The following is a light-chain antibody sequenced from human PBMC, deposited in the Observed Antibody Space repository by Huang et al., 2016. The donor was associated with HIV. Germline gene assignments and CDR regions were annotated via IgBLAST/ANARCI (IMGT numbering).Light chain of an antibody. Sequence: DIVMTQSPDSLAVSLGERATINCKSRQSVLYHSNNKNYLAWYQQKPGQPPKLLIYWASAREAGVPSRFSGSGSGTDFTLTISSLQAEDVALYYCQQYYSTPPTFGQGTKVEIK. CDR1: QSVLYHSNNKNY. V-gene: IGKV4-1*01. CDR3: QQYYSTPPT. CDR2: WAS. J-gene: IGKJ1*01.